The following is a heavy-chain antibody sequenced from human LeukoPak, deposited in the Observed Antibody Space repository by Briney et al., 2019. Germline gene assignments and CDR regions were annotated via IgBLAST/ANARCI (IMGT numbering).Heavy chain of an antibody. J-gene: IGHJ4*02. D-gene: IGHD4-11*01. CDR3: AKDDQREFGYSNPIEH. CDR2: IRSDGSNQ. Sequence: GGSLRLSCVASGFNFRLDGMHAVRQAPGKGLEWVAVIRSDGSNQYYADSVKGRFTISRDNLQNTVSLQMNSVRAEHTALYYCAKDDQREFGYSNPIEHGGQGSLVTVSS. CDR1: GFNFRLDG. V-gene: IGHV3-30*02.